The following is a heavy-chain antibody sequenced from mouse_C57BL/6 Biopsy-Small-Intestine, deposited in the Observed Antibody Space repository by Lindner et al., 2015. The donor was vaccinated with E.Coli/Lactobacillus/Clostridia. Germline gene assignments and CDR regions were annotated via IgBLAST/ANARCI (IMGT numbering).Heavy chain of an antibody. CDR1: GYTFTGYW. CDR3: AKEGDYDSDVVDY. D-gene: IGHD2-4*01. J-gene: IGHJ2*01. Sequence: VQLQESGAELMKPGASVKLSCKATGYTFTGYWIEWVKQRPGHGLEWIGEILPGSGSPKYNEKFKGKATFTADTSSTTAYMQLSSLTTEDSAIYYCAKEGDYDSDVVDYWGQGTTLTVSS. V-gene: IGHV1-9*01. CDR2: ILPGSGSP.